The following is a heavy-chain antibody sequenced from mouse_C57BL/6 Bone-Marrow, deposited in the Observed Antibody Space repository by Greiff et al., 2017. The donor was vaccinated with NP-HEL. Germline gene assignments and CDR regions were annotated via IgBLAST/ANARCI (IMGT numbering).Heavy chain of an antibody. D-gene: IGHD2-4*01. CDR1: GFTFSDYG. Sequence: DVQLVESGGGLVKPGGSLKLSCAASGFTFSDYGMHWVRQAPEKGLEWVAYISSGSSTIYYADTVKGRFTISRGNAKNTLFLQMTSLRSEDTAMYYCARGDYPFDYWGQGTTLTVSS. V-gene: IGHV5-17*01. CDR2: ISSGSSTI. CDR3: ARGDYPFDY. J-gene: IGHJ2*01.